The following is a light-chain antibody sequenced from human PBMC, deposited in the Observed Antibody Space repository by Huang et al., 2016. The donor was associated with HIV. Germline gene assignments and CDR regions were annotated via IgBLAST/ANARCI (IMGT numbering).Light chain of an antibody. J-gene: IGKJ4*01. V-gene: IGKV3-15*01. Sequence: EIIMTQSPATLSVSPGERATLSCRASQSVITNLAWYQQKRGQAPRLLMYGASTRATGIPGRFSGGGSGTDFTLTINSLQSADFAVYYCQQYNDWPRSFGGGTKVEIK. CDR2: GAS. CDR1: QSVITN. CDR3: QQYNDWPRS.